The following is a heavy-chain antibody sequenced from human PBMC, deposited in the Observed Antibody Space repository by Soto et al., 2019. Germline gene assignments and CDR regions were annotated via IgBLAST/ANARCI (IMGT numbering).Heavy chain of an antibody. V-gene: IGHV4-59*01. CDR1: GGSISSYY. D-gene: IGHD4-17*01. Sequence: QVQLQESGPGLVKPSETLSLTCTVSGGSISSYYWSWIRQPPGKGLEWIGYIYYSGSTNYNPSLKSRVTISVDTSKNQFSLKLSSVTAAATAVYYCARTDISTVGLFDPWGQGTLVTVSS. CDR2: IYYSGST. J-gene: IGHJ5*02. CDR3: ARTDISTVGLFDP.